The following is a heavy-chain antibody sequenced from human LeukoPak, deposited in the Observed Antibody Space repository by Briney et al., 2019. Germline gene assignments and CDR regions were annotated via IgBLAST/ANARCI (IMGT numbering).Heavy chain of an antibody. V-gene: IGHV1-8*01. CDR1: RYTFTSYD. CDR3: ARDIKLRGWLQDYYYYYMDV. J-gene: IGHJ6*03. Sequence: GSVKVSCKASRYTFTSYDINWVRQATGQGLEWMGWMNPNSGNTGYAQKFQGRVTMTRNTSISTAYMELSSLRSEDTAAYYCARDIKLRGWLQDYYYYYMDVWGKGTTVTVSS. CDR2: MNPNSGNT. D-gene: IGHD5-24*01.